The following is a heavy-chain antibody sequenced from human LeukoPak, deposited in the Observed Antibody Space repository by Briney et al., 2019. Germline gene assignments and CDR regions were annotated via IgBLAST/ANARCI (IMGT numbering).Heavy chain of an antibody. J-gene: IGHJ4*02. CDR3: ARADSYGSILDY. CDR2: ISNDGSNK. Sequence: GGSLRLSCAASGFTFSSYGMQWFRQAPDKGLEWVAAISNDGSNKYYADSVKGRFTISRDNSKNTLHLQMNSLRAEDTAVYYCARADSYGSILDYWGQGTRVIDSS. CDR1: GFTFSSYG. V-gene: IGHV3-30*03. D-gene: IGHD5-18*01.